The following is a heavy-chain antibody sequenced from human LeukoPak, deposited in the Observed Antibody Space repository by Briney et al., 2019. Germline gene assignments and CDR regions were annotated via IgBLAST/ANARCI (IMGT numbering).Heavy chain of an antibody. CDR2: IYTSGST. D-gene: IGHD5-18*01. Sequence: SQTLSLTCTVSGGSISSGSYYWSWIRQPAGKGLEWIGRIYTSGSTNYNPSLKSRVTISVDTSKNQFSLKLSSVTAADTAVYYCARVWDVGCSYGPFDIWGQGTMVTASS. CDR1: GGSISSGSYY. J-gene: IGHJ3*02. V-gene: IGHV4-61*02. CDR3: ARVWDVGCSYGPFDI.